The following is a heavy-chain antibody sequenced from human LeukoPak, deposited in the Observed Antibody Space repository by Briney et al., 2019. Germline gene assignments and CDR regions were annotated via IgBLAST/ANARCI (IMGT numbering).Heavy chain of an antibody. CDR3: AKGHYDDWYYFDY. J-gene: IGHJ4*02. CDR2: ITTSGGET. D-gene: IGHD3-3*01. Sequence: GGSLRLSCATSGFTFSGFAMCWVRQAPGKGLEWVSAITTSGGETNYADSVKGRFTISRDDSKSTLFLQMHSLRGDDTAVYYCAKGHYDDWYYFDYWGQGALVTVSS. V-gene: IGHV3-23*01. CDR1: GFTFSGFA.